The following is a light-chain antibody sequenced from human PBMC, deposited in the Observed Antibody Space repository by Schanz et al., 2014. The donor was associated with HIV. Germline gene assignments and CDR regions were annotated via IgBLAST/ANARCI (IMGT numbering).Light chain of an antibody. CDR2: DVS. J-gene: IGLJ1*01. CDR3: SSKATGGRAPFV. CDR1: SADVGAYNY. V-gene: IGLV2-14*03. Sequence: QSVLTQPASVSGSPGQSVTISCTGTSADVGAYNYVSWYQQRPGRAPKLMISDVSSRPSGVSSRFSGSKSGNTASLTISGLQAEDEADYYCSSKATGGRAPFVFGGGTKLTVL.